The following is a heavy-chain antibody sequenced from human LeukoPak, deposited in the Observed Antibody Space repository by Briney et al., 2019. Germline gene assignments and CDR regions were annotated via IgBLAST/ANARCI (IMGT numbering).Heavy chain of an antibody. CDR3: ARMGYYYDSSGYWEYFQH. Sequence: ASVKVSCKASGYTFTGYYMHWVRQAPGQGLEWMGWINPNSGGTNYAQKFQGRVTMTRDTSINTAYMELSRLRSDDTAVYYCARMGYYYDSSGYWEYFQHWGQGTLVTVSS. J-gene: IGHJ1*01. CDR2: INPNSGGT. CDR1: GYTFTGYY. V-gene: IGHV1-2*02. D-gene: IGHD3-22*01.